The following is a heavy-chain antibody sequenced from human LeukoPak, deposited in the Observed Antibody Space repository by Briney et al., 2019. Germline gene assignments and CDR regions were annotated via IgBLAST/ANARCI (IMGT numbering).Heavy chain of an antibody. V-gene: IGHV4-31*03. J-gene: IGHJ4*02. CDR2: IYYSGST. D-gene: IGHD3-16*02. CDR1: GGSISSGGYY. Sequence: TLSLTCTVSGGSISSGGYYWSWIRQHPGKGLEWIGYIYYSGSTYYNPSLKSRVTISVDTSKNQFSLKLSSVTAADTAVYYCARDPEGMGYHDYWGQGTLVTVSS. CDR3: ARDPEGMGYHDY.